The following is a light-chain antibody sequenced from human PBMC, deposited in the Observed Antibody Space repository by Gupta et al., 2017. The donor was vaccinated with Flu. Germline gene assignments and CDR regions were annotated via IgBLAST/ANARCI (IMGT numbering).Light chain of an antibody. CDR3: QQYNNWPPNT. Sequence: ERATLSCRASQSVSSDLAWYQQKPGQAPRLLIYGASTRGPGIPARFRGSGSGTEFTLTISSLQSEDFAVYYCQQYNNWPPNTFGQGTKVEIK. CDR1: QSVSSD. CDR2: GAS. J-gene: IGKJ1*01. V-gene: IGKV3-15*01.